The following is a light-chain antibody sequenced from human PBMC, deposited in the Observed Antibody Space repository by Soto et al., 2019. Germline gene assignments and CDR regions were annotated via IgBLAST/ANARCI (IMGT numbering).Light chain of an antibody. V-gene: IGKV3-11*01. J-gene: IGKJ3*01. CDR1: QSVSSY. CDR3: QQYGTSPFT. Sequence: PGERATLSCRASQSVSSYLAWYQQKPGQAPRLLVYDASTRATGIPARFSGSGSGTDFTLSISSLEPEDFAVYFCQQYGTSPFTFGPGTRVDLK. CDR2: DAS.